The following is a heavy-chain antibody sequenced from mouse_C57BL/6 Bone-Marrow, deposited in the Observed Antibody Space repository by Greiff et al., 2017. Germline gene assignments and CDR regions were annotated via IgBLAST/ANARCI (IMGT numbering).Heavy chain of an antibody. CDR1: GFSLTSYA. CDR2: IWTGGGT. CDR3: ARIYYDYSLYAMDY. V-gene: IGHV2-9-1*01. Sequence: VKLMESGPGLVAPSQSLSITCTVSGFSLTSYAISWVRQPPGKGLEWLGVIWTGGGTNSNSALKSRLSISKDNSKSQVFLKMNSLQTDDTARYYCARIYYDYSLYAMDYWGQGTSVTVSS. D-gene: IGHD2-4*01. J-gene: IGHJ4*01.